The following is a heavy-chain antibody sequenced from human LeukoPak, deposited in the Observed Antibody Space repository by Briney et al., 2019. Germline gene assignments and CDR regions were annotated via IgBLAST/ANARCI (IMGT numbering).Heavy chain of an antibody. CDR3: ARDPPLHYYYDSSGYGMDV. CDR1: GGSFSGYY. V-gene: IGHV4-34*01. D-gene: IGHD3-22*01. CDR2: INHSGST. J-gene: IGHJ6*02. Sequence: SETLSLTCAVYGGSFSGYYWSWIRQPPGKGLEWIGEINHSGSTNYNPSLKSRVTISVDTSKNQFSLKLSSVTAADTAVYYCARDPPLHYYYDSSGYGMDVWGQGTTVTVSS.